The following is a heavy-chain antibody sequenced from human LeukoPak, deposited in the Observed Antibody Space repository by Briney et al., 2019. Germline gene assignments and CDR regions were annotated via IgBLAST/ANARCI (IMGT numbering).Heavy chain of an antibody. J-gene: IGHJ4*02. CDR1: GFTFNNAW. CDR3: IRGAGSYN. V-gene: IGHV3-15*01. Sequence: PRGSLRLSCAASGFTFNNAWMTWVRQAPGKGLEWVGRIKSKTDGGTTDYAAPVRDRFIISRDDSKNTLYLQMNSLKTEDTAVYYCIRGAGSYNWGQGTLVTVSS. D-gene: IGHD1-26*01. CDR2: IKSKTDGGTT.